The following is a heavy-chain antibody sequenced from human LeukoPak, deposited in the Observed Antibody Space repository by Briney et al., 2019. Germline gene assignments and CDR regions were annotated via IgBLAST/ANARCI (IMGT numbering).Heavy chain of an antibody. CDR3: ARGGRYCSGGSCYYMDV. CDR2: ISAYNGNT. J-gene: IGHJ6*03. Sequence: ASVKVSCKASGYTFTAYGISWVRQAPGQGLEWMGWISAYNGNTNYAQKLQGRVTMTTDTSTSTAYMELSSLRSEDTAVYYCARGGRYCSGGSCYYMDVWGKGTTVTVSS. CDR1: GYTFTAYG. D-gene: IGHD2-15*01. V-gene: IGHV1-18*01.